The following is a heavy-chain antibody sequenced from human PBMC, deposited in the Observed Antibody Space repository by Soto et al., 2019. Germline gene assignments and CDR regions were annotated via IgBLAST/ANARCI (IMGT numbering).Heavy chain of an antibody. Sequence: EVQLVESGGGLVQPGGSLRLSCAASGFTFSSYWMHWVRQAQGKGLVWVSRINSDGSITSYADSVKGRFTISRDNAKNTLYLHMNSLRAEDTAVYYCARQEGAAFYYDGMDVWGQVTTVTVSS. J-gene: IGHJ6*02. CDR2: INSDGSIT. CDR1: GFTFSSYW. CDR3: ARQEGAAFYYDGMDV. V-gene: IGHV3-74*01.